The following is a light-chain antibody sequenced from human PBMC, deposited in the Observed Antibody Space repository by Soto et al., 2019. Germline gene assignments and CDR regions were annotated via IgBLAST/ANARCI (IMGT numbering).Light chain of an antibody. CDR2: GAS. CDR1: QSINSN. J-gene: IGKJ1*01. Sequence: ILLTQSPTTLSVSLWERATLSCRASQSINSNLAWYQQKPGQAPRLLIYGASRRAIGVPARFSGSGSGTDFTFTISSLQPEDFAVYYCQQYESSPLTFGQGTKVDIK. V-gene: IGKV3D-15*01. CDR3: QQYESSPLT.